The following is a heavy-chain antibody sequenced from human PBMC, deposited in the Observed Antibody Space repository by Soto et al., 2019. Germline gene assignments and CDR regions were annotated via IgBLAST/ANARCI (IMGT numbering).Heavy chain of an antibody. CDR2: ISGSGGST. V-gene: IGHV3-23*01. J-gene: IGHJ4*02. CDR3: AKGRATDY. CDR1: GFRFCSYS. Sequence: GSLRLSFATPGFRFCSYSMSWVRQAPGKGLEWVSAISGSGGSTYYADSVKGRFTISRDNSKNTLYLQMNSLRAEDTAVYYCAKGRATDYWGQGTLVTVSS.